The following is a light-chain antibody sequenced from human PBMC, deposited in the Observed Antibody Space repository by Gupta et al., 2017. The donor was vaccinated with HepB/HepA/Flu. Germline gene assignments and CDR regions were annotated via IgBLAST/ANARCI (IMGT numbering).Light chain of an antibody. V-gene: IGLV3-1*01. J-gene: IGLJ2*01. Sequence: SYNLTQAPSVSVSPGQTASITCSGDKLGDKYACWYQQKPGQSPLLVIYQDSKRPSGIPERFSGSNSGNTATLTISGTQAMVEADYYCQAWDSGTVVFGGGTKLTVL. CDR1: KLGDKY. CDR3: QAWDSGTVV. CDR2: QDS.